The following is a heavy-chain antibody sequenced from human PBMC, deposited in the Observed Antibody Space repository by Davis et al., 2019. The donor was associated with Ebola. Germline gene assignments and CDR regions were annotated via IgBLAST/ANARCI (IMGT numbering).Heavy chain of an antibody. D-gene: IGHD4/OR15-4a*01. J-gene: IGHJ4*02. V-gene: IGHV4-59*08. CDR2: IYYSGST. Sequence: MPGGSLRLSCTVSGGSISPYHWSWIRQPPGKGLKWIGYIYYSGSTKYNLSLKGRVAISVDTSKNQFSLKLSSVTAADTAVYYCARSYGAAPFDYWGQGTLVTVSS. CDR3: ARSYGAAPFDY. CDR1: GGSISPYH.